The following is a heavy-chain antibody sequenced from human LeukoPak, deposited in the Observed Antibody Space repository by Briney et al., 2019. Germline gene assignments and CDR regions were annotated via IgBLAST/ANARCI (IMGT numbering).Heavy chain of an antibody. CDR3: ASRGDPDFDY. D-gene: IGHD2-21*02. Sequence: ASVKVSCKASGYTFTGYYMQWLRRAAGLGLEWMGWINTKSGGKNYAQKLQGRVTMTRDTSISTAYMELSRLRSEETAVYYCASRGDPDFDYWGQGTLVTVSS. J-gene: IGHJ4*02. CDR2: INTKSGGK. V-gene: IGHV1-2*02. CDR1: GYTFTGYY.